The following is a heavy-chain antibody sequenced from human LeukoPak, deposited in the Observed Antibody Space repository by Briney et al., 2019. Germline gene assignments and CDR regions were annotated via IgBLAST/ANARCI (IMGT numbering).Heavy chain of an antibody. D-gene: IGHD4-4*01. V-gene: IGHV3-23*01. CDR1: GFTFSSYG. J-gene: IGHJ6*02. CDR2: ISGSGGST. Sequence: GVLRLSCAASGFTFSSYGMHWVRQAPGKGLEWVSAISGSGGSTYYGDSVKGRFTISRDNSKNTLYLQMNSLRAEDTAVYYCAKDYSSPYYYYGLDVWGQGTTVTVSS. CDR3: AKDYSSPYYYYGLDV.